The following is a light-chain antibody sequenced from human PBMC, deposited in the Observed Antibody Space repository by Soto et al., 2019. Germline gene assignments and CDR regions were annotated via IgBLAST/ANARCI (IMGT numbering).Light chain of an antibody. CDR1: SSNIGAGYD. V-gene: IGLV1-40*01. CDR2: GNT. J-gene: IGLJ1*01. CDR3: QSYDISLSGYV. Sequence: QSVLTQPPSVSGAPGQRVTISCTGSSSNIGAGYDVHWYQQLPGTGPKLLIYGNTNRPSGVPDRISGSKSGTSASLAITGLQAEDEADYYCQSYDISLSGYVFGTGTKLTVL.